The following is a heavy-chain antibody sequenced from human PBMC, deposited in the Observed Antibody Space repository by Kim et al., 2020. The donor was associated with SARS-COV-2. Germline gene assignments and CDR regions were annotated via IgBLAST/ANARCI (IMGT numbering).Heavy chain of an antibody. CDR1: GYTFTSYG. CDR3: VSGTGYSSSWYYYYGMDV. D-gene: IGHD6-13*01. J-gene: IGHJ6*02. CDR2: ISAYNGNT. V-gene: IGHV1-18*01. Sequence: ASVKVSCKASGYTFTSYGISWVRQAPGQGLEWMGWISAYNGNTNYAQKLQGRVTMTTDTSTSTAYMELRSLRSDDTAVYYCVSGTGYSSSWYYYYGMDVWSPGTTVTLSS.